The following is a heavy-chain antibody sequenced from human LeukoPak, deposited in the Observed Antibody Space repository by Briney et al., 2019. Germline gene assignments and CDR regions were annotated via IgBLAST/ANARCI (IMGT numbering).Heavy chain of an antibody. V-gene: IGHV3-21*01. CDR2: ISSSSSYI. Sequence: GGSLRLSCAASGFTFRHYSLNWVRQSPRKGLEWVSSISSSSSYIYYADSVKGRFTISSDNAKNSLYLQMNSLRAEDTAVYYCARDFGANYYFDYWGQGTLVTVSS. J-gene: IGHJ4*02. CDR1: GFTFRHYS. D-gene: IGHD3-16*01. CDR3: ARDFGANYYFDY.